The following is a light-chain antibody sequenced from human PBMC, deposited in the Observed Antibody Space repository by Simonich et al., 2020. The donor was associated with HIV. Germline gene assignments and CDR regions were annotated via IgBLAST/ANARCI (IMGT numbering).Light chain of an antibody. J-gene: IGLJ2*01. CDR2: DVS. CDR1: SRYIGGYNY. CDR3: CSYGGSSTLV. V-gene: IGLV2-23*02. Sequence: QSALTQPASVSGSPGQSIPISCSGTSRYIGGYNYVSWYQQHPGKAPKLMVYDVSKRPSGVSNRFSGSKSGNTASLTISGLQAEDEAEYYCCSYGGSSTLVFGGGTKLTVL.